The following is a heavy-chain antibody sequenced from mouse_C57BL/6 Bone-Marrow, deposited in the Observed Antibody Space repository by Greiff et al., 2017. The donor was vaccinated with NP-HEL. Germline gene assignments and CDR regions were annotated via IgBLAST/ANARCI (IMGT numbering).Heavy chain of an antibody. Sequence: QVQLKESGPGLVAPSPRLSITCTVSGFSLTSYAISWVRQPPGKGLEWLGVIWPGGGTNYNSALKSRLSISKDNSKSQVFLKMNSLQTDDTARYYCARDAMDYWGQGTSVTVSS. CDR2: IWPGGGT. V-gene: IGHV2-9-1*01. J-gene: IGHJ4*01. CDR3: ARDAMDY. CDR1: GFSLTSYA.